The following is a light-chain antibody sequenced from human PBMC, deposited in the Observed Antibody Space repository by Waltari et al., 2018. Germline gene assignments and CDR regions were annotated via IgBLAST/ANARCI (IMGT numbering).Light chain of an antibody. Sequence: QSALTQPASVSGSPGQSITISCTGTSSDVGGYNYVSWYQQHPGKAPKLMIYDVTLRPSGVSNRFSGSKSGYTASLTISGLQAEDEAEYYCTSYTSSSTLVVFGGGTRLTVL. V-gene: IGLV2-14*01. J-gene: IGLJ2*01. CDR1: SSDVGGYNY. CDR2: DVT. CDR3: TSYTSSSTLVV.